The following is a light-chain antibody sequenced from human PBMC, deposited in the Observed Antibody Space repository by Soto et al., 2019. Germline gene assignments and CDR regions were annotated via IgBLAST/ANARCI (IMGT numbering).Light chain of an antibody. J-gene: IGKJ1*01. CDR1: QSVGST. Sequence: EIVMTQSPATLSVSPGERATLSCRASQSVGSTLAWYQQKPGQAPRLLIYGASTRATGIPARYSGSGSGKEFTLTIRRLQSEDFAIYFCQQYNNWPPDRTFGQGTNVEIK. CDR2: GAS. V-gene: IGKV3-15*01. CDR3: QQYNNWPPDRT.